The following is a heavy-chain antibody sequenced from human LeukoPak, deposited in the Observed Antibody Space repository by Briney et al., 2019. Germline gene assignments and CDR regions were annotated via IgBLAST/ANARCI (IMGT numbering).Heavy chain of an antibody. D-gene: IGHD1-26*01. CDR2: INPNSGGT. V-gene: IGHV1-2*02. CDR1: GYTFTSYY. CDR3: ARDYPITGYSNGRGWFDP. Sequence: ASVKVSCKASGYTFTSYYMHWVRQAPGQGLEWMGWINPNSGGTNYAQKFQGRVTMTRDTSISTAYMELSRLRSDDTAVYYCARDYPITGYSNGRGWFDPWGQGTLVTVSS. J-gene: IGHJ5*02.